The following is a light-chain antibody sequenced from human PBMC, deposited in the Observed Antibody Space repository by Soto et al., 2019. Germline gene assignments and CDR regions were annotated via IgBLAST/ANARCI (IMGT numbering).Light chain of an antibody. CDR3: QQFGRSPPSWT. CDR2: GAS. Sequence: ETVLTQSPGTLSLSPGERATLSCRASQSVSSNYLAWYQQKPGQAPRLLIYGASTRATGIPDRFSGSGSGTDFTLPIHRPEPEDFAVYYCQQFGRSPPSWTFGQGTKVEIK. V-gene: IGKV3-20*01. J-gene: IGKJ1*01. CDR1: QSVSSNY.